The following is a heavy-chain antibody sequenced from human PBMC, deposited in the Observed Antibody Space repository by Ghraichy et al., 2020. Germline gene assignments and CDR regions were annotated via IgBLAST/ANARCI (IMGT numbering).Heavy chain of an antibody. CDR3: ARGGRITMVRGARYSGMGV. V-gene: IGHV4-34*01. J-gene: IGHJ6*02. CDR1: GGSFSGYY. D-gene: IGHD3-10*01. CDR2: INHSGST. Sequence: SETLSLTCAVYGGSFSGYYWSWIRQPPGKGLEWFGEINHSGSTNFNPSLKSRVTISVDTSKNQFSLKLSSVTAADTAVYYCARGGRITMVRGARYSGMGVLSQGTAVTVSS.